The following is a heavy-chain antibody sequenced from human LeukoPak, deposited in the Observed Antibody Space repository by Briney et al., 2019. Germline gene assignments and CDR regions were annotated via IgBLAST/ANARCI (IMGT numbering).Heavy chain of an antibody. J-gene: IGHJ3*02. Sequence: PGGSLRLSCAASGFTFSSYAMHWVRQAPGKGLEWVANIKQDGSEKYYVDSVKGRFTISRDNAKDSLYLQMNSLRAEDTAVYYCARDFWYYYDSSGFDAFDIWGQGTMVTVSS. CDR2: IKQDGSEK. CDR3: ARDFWYYYDSSGFDAFDI. D-gene: IGHD3-22*01. CDR1: GFTFSSYA. V-gene: IGHV3-7*01.